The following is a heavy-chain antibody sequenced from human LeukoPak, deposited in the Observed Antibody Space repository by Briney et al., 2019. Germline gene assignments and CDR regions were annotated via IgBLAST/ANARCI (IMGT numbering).Heavy chain of an antibody. V-gene: IGHV4-30-2*01. Sequence: SQTLSLTCPVSGCSMSSGGYSWSWIRQPPGKGLEWIGYIYHSGSTYYNPSLKSRVTISVDRSKNQFSLKLSSMTAADTAVYYCARGTGIAAAGYYFDYWGQGTLVTVSS. D-gene: IGHD6-13*01. J-gene: IGHJ4*02. CDR1: GCSMSSGGYS. CDR2: IYHSGST. CDR3: ARGTGIAAAGYYFDY.